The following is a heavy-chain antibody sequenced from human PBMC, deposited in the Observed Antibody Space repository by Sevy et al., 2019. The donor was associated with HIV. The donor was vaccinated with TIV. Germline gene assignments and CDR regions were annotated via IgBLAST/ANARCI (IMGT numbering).Heavy chain of an antibody. CDR3: ARDKMAAGSNYYFDY. Sequence: ASVKVSCKASGYTFTSYGISWVRQAPGQGLEWMGWISAYNGNTNYAQKLQGRVTMTTDTSTSTAYMELRSLRSDDTAVYYCARDKMAAGSNYYFDYWGQGTLVTVSS. V-gene: IGHV1-18*01. D-gene: IGHD6-13*01. CDR2: ISAYNGNT. J-gene: IGHJ4*02. CDR1: GYTFTSYG.